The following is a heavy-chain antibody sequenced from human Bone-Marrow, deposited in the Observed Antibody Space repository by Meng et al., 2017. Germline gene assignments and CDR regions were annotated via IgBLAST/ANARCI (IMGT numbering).Heavy chain of an antibody. CDR2: IIPIFGTA. J-gene: IGHJ4*02. V-gene: IGHV1-69*06. D-gene: IGHD3-22*01. CDR1: GYTFTGYY. Sequence: SVKVSCKASGYTFTGYYMHWVRQAPGQGLEWMGGIIPIFGTANYAQKFQGRVTITADKSTSTAYMELSSLRSEDTAVYYCARDYYDSSGPDYWGQGTLVTVSS. CDR3: ARDYYDSSGPDY.